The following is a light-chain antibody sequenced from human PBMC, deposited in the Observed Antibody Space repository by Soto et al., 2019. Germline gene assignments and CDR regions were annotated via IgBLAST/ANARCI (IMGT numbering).Light chain of an antibody. V-gene: IGKV1-39*01. Sequence: DIQMTQSPSTLSASVGDRVTITCRASESISSFLIWYQQTPGKAPKVLIYGASSLQTGVPSRFSGSGSGTDFTLTIDSLQPEDFAIYYCQQSYSARLTFGQGTKVEIK. J-gene: IGKJ1*01. CDR3: QQSYSARLT. CDR2: GAS. CDR1: ESISSF.